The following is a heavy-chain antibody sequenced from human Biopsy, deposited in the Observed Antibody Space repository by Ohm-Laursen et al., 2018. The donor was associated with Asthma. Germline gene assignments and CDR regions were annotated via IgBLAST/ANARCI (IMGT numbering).Heavy chain of an antibody. D-gene: IGHD3-22*01. J-gene: IGHJ4*02. CDR3: ARGDSSNWSHYYFDY. Sequence: SLRLSCAASGFAVSRDHMFWVRQAPGKGREWVSVFYSGGTSYTADSVRGRFTISRDYSKNTLYIQMHSLRAEDTSVYYCARGDSSNWSHYYFDYWGQGTLVTVSS. V-gene: IGHV3-53*01. CDR1: GFAVSRDH. CDR2: FYSGGTS.